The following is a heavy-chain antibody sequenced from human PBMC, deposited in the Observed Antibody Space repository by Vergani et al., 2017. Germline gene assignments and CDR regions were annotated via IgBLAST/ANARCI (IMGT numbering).Heavy chain of an antibody. CDR3: ARESDDIVVVPAAIRQDY. Sequence: QVQLQESGPGLVKPSETLSLTCTVSGYSISSGYYRGWIRQPPGKGLEWIGSIYHSGSTYYNPSLKSRVTISVDTSKNQFSLKLSSVTAADTAVYYCARESDDIVVVPAAIRQDYWGQGTLVTVSS. J-gene: IGHJ4*02. CDR2: IYHSGST. CDR1: GYSISSGYY. V-gene: IGHV4-38-2*02. D-gene: IGHD2-2*02.